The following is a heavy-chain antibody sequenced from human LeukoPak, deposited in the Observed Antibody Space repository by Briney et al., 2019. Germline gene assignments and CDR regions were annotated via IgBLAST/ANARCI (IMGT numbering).Heavy chain of an antibody. CDR2: FDPEDGET. D-gene: IGHD2-15*01. Sequence: ASVKVSCKVSGYTLTELSMHWVRQAPGKGLEWMGGFDPEDGETIYAQKFQGRATMTEDTSTDTAYMELSSLRSEDTAVYYCATTRSYCSGGSCYYFDYWGQGTLVTVSS. J-gene: IGHJ4*02. V-gene: IGHV1-24*01. CDR1: GYTLTELS. CDR3: ATTRSYCSGGSCYYFDY.